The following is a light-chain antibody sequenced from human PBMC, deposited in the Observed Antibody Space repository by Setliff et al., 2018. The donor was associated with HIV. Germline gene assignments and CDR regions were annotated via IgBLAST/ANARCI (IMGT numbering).Light chain of an antibody. Sequence: FMLTQPHSVSESPGKTVALSCTRSSGSIASNYVQWYQQRPGSAPTTVIYEDSQGPSGVPDRFSGSIDSSSNSASLTISGLKTDDEADYYCQSYDSGIHVVFGGGTKVTVL. CDR3: QSYDSGIHVV. CDR2: EDS. V-gene: IGLV6-57*03. CDR1: SGSIASNY. J-gene: IGLJ2*01.